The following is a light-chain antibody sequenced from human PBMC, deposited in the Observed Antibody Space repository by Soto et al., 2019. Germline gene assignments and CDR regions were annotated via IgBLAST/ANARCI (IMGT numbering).Light chain of an antibody. CDR3: QVWDSSSDLVV. CDR1: NIGSKS. Sequence: SSELTQPPSVSVAPGQTARITCGGTNIGSKSVHWYQQKPGQAPVLVVYDDSDRPSGIPERFSGSNSGNTATLTISRVEAGDEADYYCQVWDSSSDLVVFGGGTQLTVL. V-gene: IGLV3-21*02. J-gene: IGLJ2*01. CDR2: DDS.